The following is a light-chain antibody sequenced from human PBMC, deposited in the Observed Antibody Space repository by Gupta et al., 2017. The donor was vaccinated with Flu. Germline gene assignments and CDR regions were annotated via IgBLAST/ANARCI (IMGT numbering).Light chain of an antibody. CDR1: RSVRSDY. CDR3: QQYGTSPQIT. Sequence: TPSVSPGVRATLSCRASRSVRSDYLAWYQHKPGQAPRLLIYGASSRVTGIPDRFSGSGSGTDFTLTISGLEPEDFAVYYCQQYGTSPQITFGQGTRLEIK. J-gene: IGKJ5*01. V-gene: IGKV3-20*01. CDR2: GAS.